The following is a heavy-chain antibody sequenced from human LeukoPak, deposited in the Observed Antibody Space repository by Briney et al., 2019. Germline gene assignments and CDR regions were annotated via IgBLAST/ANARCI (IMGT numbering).Heavy chain of an antibody. CDR2: ICTSGST. J-gene: IGHJ4*02. D-gene: IGHD3-22*01. Sequence: PSETLSLTCTVSGASISSGHYYWSWIRQPAGKGLEWIGRICTSGSTNYNPSLKSRVSISVETSQNQFSLILSSVTAADTAVYYCARANSESYYFDSSGYYYYWGQGTLVTVSS. V-gene: IGHV4-61*02. CDR1: GASISSGHYY. CDR3: ARANSESYYFDSSGYYYY.